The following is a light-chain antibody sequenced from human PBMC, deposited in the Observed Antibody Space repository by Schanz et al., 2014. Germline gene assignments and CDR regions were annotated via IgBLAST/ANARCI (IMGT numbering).Light chain of an antibody. CDR1: QDISNY. V-gene: IGKV1-33*01. Sequence: DIQMPQSPSSLSASVGDRVTITCQASQDISNYLNWYQQKPGKAPKLLIYDASSLQTGVPSRFSGSGSGTYFTFTISSLQPEDVATYYCQQYNSYPLTFGGGTKVEIK. J-gene: IGKJ4*01. CDR3: QQYNSYPLT. CDR2: DAS.